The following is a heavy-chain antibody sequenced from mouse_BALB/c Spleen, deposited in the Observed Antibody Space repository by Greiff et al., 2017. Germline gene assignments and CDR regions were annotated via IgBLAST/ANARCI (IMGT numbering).Heavy chain of an antibody. Sequence: EVKLVESGGGLVKPGGSLKLSCAASGFTFSSYYMPWVRQTPEKRLELVAAINSNGGSTYYPDTVKGRFTISRDNAKNTLYLQIISLKSEDTALCDCARPQLGWYDMDYWGQGTSVTVSS. CDR3: ARPQLGWYDMDY. V-gene: IGHV5-6-2*01. D-gene: IGHD4-1*02. CDR2: INSNGGST. CDR1: GFTFSSYY. J-gene: IGHJ4*01.